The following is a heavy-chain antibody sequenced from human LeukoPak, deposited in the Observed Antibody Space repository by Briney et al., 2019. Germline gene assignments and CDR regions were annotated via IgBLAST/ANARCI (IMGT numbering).Heavy chain of an antibody. V-gene: IGHV1-69*01. CDR3: ARGRSSSWYVTYD. CDR2: IIPIFGTA. J-gene: IGHJ4*02. CDR1: GGTFSSYA. Sequence: AASVKVSCKASGGTFSSYAISWVRQAPGQGLEWMGGIIPIFGTANHAQKFQGRVTITADESTSTAYMELSSLRSEDTAVYYRARGRSSSWYVTYDWGQGTLVTVSS. D-gene: IGHD6-13*01.